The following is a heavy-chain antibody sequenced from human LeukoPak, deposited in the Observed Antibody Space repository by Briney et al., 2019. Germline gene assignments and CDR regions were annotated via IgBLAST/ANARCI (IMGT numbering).Heavy chain of an antibody. Sequence: GGSLRLSCAASGFTFSDYYMSWIRQAPGKGLEWVSYISSSGSTIYYADSVKGRFAISRDNAKNSLYLQMNSLRAEDTAVYYCARDSTLGYCSSTSCQTNWFDPWGQGTLVTVSS. J-gene: IGHJ5*02. CDR1: GFTFSDYY. V-gene: IGHV3-11*04. D-gene: IGHD2-2*01. CDR3: ARDSTLGYCSSTSCQTNWFDP. CDR2: ISSSGSTI.